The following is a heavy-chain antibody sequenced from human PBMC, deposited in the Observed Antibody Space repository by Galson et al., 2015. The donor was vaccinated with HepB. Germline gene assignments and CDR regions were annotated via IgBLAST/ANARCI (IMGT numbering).Heavy chain of an antibody. J-gene: IGHJ4*02. V-gene: IGHV4-39*01. CDR3: ARLELEITALGY. Sequence: SETLSLTCTVSGGSISSSSYYWGWIRQPPGKGLEWIGSIYYSGSTYYNPSLKSRVTISVDTSKNQFSLKLSSVTAADTAVYYCARLELEITALGYWGQGTLVTVSS. CDR2: IYYSGST. D-gene: IGHD1-1*01. CDR1: GGSISSSSYY.